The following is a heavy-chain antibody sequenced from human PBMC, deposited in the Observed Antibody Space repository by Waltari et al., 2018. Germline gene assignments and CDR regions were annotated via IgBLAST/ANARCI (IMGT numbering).Heavy chain of an antibody. CDR1: GYTFTSYG. CDR2: ISAYNGNT. J-gene: IGHJ4*02. Sequence: QVQLVQSGAEVKKPGASVKVSCKASGYTFTSYGISWVRQAPGQVLEWMGWISAYNGNTNYAQKLQGRVTMTTDTATRTAYMDLRSLRSDDTAVYYCARGLVRGVILLYFDYWGQGTLVTVSS. D-gene: IGHD3-10*01. CDR3: ARGLVRGVILLYFDY. V-gene: IGHV1-18*01.